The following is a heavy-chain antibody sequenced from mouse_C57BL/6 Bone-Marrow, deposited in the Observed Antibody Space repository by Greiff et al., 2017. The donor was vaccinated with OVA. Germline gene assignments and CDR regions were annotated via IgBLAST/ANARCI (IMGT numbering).Heavy chain of an antibody. V-gene: IGHV1-82*01. Sequence: VKLVESGPELVKPGASVKISCKASGYAFSSSWMNWVKQRPGKGLEWIGRIYPGDGDTNYNGKFKGKATLTADKSSSTAYMQLSSLTSEDSAVYFCARLYGSRDYYAMDYWGQGTSVTVSS. CDR1: GYAFSSSW. J-gene: IGHJ4*01. D-gene: IGHD1-1*01. CDR3: ARLYGSRDYYAMDY. CDR2: IYPGDGDT.